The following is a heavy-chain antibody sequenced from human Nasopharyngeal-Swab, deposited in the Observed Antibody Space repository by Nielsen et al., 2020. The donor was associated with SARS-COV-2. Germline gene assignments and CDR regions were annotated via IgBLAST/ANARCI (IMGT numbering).Heavy chain of an antibody. Sequence: GESLKISCAASGFTFNSYSMNWVRQAPGKGLEWVSSISSSSSYIYYADSVKGRFTISRDNAKNSLYLQMNSLRAEDTAVYYCARDRQQGYYYGMDVWGQGTTVTVSS. J-gene: IGHJ6*02. V-gene: IGHV3-21*01. D-gene: IGHD6-13*01. CDR3: ARDRQQGYYYGMDV. CDR1: GFTFNSYS. CDR2: ISSSSSYI.